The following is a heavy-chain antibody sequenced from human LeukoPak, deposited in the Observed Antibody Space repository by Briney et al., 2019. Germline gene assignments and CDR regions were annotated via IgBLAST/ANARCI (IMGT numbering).Heavy chain of an antibody. V-gene: IGHV3-49*03. D-gene: IGHD4-17*01. J-gene: IGHJ4*02. CDR1: GFTFGDYA. Sequence: GRSLRLSCTASGFTFGDYAMSWFRQAPGKGLEWVGFIRSKAYGGTTEYAASVKGRFTISRDDSKSIAYLQMNSLKTEDTAVYHCTSTASTVTTMGYYFDYWGQGTLVTVSS. CDR2: IRSKAYGGTT. CDR3: TSTASTVTTMGYYFDY.